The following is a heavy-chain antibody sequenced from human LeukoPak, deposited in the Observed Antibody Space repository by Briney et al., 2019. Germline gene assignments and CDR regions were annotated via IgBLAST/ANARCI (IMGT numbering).Heavy chain of an antibody. Sequence: PGGSLRLSCAASGFTFSSYAMSWARQAPGKGLEWVSAISGSGGSTYYADSVKGRFTISRDNSKNTLYLQMNSLRAEDMAVYYCAKDVRWQFDYWGQGTLVTVSS. V-gene: IGHV3-23*01. D-gene: IGHD4-23*01. CDR1: GFTFSSYA. CDR3: AKDVRWQFDY. J-gene: IGHJ4*02. CDR2: ISGSGGST.